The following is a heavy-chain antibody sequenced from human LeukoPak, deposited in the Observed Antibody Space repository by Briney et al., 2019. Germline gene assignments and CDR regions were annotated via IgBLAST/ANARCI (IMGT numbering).Heavy chain of an antibody. CDR1: GYTFTSYG. CDR2: ISAYNGNT. Sequence: ASVKVSCKASGYTFTSYGISWVRQAPGQGPEWMGWISAYNGNTNYAQKLQGRVTMTTDTSTSTAYMELRSLRSDDTAVYYCAREVRQQLVPSSFDYWGQGTLVTVSS. D-gene: IGHD6-13*01. CDR3: AREVRQQLVPSSFDY. J-gene: IGHJ4*02. V-gene: IGHV1-18*01.